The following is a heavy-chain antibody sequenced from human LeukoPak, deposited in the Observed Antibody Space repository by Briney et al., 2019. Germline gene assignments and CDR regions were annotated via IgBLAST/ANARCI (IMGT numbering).Heavy chain of an antibody. CDR2: MIPIFGTA. V-gene: IGHV1-69*13. CDR3: ARGAGLCSGGSCYDYYYGMDV. J-gene: IGHJ6*04. Sequence: SVKLCCNASGATFSSYATSWWRQAPRQRLEWRGGMIPIFGTANYAKKFQGRVTITADESTSTAYMELSSLRSEDTAVYYCARGAGLCSGGSCYDYYYGMDVWGKGTTVTVSS. CDR1: GATFSSYA. D-gene: IGHD2-15*01.